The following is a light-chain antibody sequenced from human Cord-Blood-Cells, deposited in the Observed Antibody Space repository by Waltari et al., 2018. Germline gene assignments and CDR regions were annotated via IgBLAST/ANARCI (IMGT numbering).Light chain of an antibody. CDR2: SNN. V-gene: IGLV1-44*01. CDR1: SSNSGSNP. CDR3: AAWDDSLNGQV. J-gene: IGLJ3*02. Sequence: SVLTQPPSASGTPGQRVTITCAASSSNSGSNPLNWYQQLPGTAPKLLIYSNNQRPSGVPDRLSGSKSGTSASLAISGLQSEDEADYYCAAWDDSLNGQVFGGGTKLTVL.